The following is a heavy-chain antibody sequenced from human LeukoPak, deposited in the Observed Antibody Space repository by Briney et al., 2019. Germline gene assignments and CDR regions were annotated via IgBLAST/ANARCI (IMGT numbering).Heavy chain of an antibody. CDR3: ARRYYDFWSGYYFDY. CDR2: IKSKTDGGTT. D-gene: IGHD3-3*01. Sequence: GGSLRLSCAASGFTFSNAWMSWVRQAPGKGLEWVGRIKSKTDGGTTDYAAPVKGRFTISRDDSKNTLYLQMNSLKTEDTAVYYCARRYYDFWSGYYFDYWGQGTLVTVSS. V-gene: IGHV3-15*01. CDR1: GFTFSNAW. J-gene: IGHJ4*02.